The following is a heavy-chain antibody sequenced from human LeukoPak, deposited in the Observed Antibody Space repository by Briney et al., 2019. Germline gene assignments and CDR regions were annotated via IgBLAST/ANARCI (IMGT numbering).Heavy chain of an antibody. CDR3: ARDLSSGY. CDR1: GFTFSSYW. D-gene: IGHD3-22*01. CDR2: IDGDGSIT. J-gene: IGHJ4*02. Sequence: GGSLRLSRAASGFTFSSYWMHWVRQAPGKGLVWVSRIDGDGSITNYADSVKGRFTISRDNAKNTLYLQMNSLRVEDTAVYYCARDLSSGYWGQGTLVTVSS. V-gene: IGHV3-74*01.